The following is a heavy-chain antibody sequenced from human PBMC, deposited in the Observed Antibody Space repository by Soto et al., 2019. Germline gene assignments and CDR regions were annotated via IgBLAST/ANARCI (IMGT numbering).Heavy chain of an antibody. J-gene: IGHJ6*02. CDR3: ASFRTPRDHYYGMDV. CDR2: ISSSSSYT. Sequence: GGSLRLSCAASGFTFSDYYMSWIRQAPGKGLEWVSYISSSSSYTNYADSVKGRFTISRDNAKNSLYLQMNSLRAEDTAVYYCASFRTPRDHYYGMDVWGQGTTVTVSS. V-gene: IGHV3-11*06. D-gene: IGHD2-2*01. CDR1: GFTFSDYY.